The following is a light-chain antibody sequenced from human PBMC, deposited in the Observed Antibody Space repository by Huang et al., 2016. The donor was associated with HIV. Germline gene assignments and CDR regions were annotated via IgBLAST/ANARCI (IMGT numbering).Light chain of an antibody. CDR3: QQYYGSPPT. V-gene: IGKV4-1*01. Sequence: DIVMTQSPDSLAVSLGERATINCKSSQRILYNSDKKNYLAWYQQKTGQPPKLLIYWAYTRESGVPDRFSGSGSGTDFTLTISSLQAGDVAVYYCQQYYGSPPTFGQGTKVEIK. CDR1: QRILYNSDKKNY. CDR2: WAY. J-gene: IGKJ1*01.